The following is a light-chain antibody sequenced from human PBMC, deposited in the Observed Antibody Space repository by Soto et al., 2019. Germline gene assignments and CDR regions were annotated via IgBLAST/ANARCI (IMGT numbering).Light chain of an antibody. V-gene: IGKV1-27*01. Sequence: DIQMTQSPSSLSASVGDRVTITCRASQGISNYLAWYQQKPGKVPKLLIYSASTLQLGVPSRFSGSGSGTDFTLTISSLQPEDVATYYCQKHNSAPFTFGPGNKVDIK. CDR2: SAS. CDR1: QGISNY. J-gene: IGKJ3*01. CDR3: QKHNSAPFT.